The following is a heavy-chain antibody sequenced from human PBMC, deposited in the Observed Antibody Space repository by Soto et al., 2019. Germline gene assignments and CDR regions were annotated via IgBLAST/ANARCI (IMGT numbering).Heavy chain of an antibody. D-gene: IGHD5-12*01. CDR1: GGTFSSYA. J-gene: IGHJ4*02. CDR3: ARDRRVGGIVATTYYFDY. Sequence: GASVKISCKASGGTFSSYAISGVRQAPGQGLEWMGGIIPIFGTANYAQKFQGRVTITADESTSTAYMELSSLRSEDTAVYYCARDRRVGGIVATTYYFDYWGQGTLVTVSS. V-gene: IGHV1-69*13. CDR2: IIPIFGTA.